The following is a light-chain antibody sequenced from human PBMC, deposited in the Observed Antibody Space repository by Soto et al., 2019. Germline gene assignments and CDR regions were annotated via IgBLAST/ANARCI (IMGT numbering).Light chain of an antibody. V-gene: IGKV3-20*01. CDR1: QSVSSSY. CDR2: GAS. Sequence: IVLTKSQGTLSLSQGERATLSCRASQSVSSSYLAWYQQKPGQAPWLLIYGASSRATGIPDRFSGTASGTDFTLIISRLEPEDFAVYCCQQYGSSLWTFGQGTKV. J-gene: IGKJ1*01. CDR3: QQYGSSLWT.